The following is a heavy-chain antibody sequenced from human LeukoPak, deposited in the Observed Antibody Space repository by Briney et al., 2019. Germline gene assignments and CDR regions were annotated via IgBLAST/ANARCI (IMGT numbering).Heavy chain of an antibody. CDR3: ATGTRAPKVLYCSGGSCYSDY. V-gene: IGHV3-23*01. Sequence: QPGGSLRLSCAASGFTFRSYAMSWVREAPGKGLEWVSAISGIGDSTYHADSVQGRLTISRDNSNTTLYLQMNSLRAEDTAVYYCATGTRAPKVLYCSGGSCYSDYWGQGTLVTVSS. D-gene: IGHD2-15*01. CDR2: ISGIGDST. J-gene: IGHJ4*02. CDR1: GFTFRSYA.